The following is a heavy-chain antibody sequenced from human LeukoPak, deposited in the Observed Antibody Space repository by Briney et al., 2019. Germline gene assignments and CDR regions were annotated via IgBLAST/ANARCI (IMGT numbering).Heavy chain of an antibody. CDR1: GGTFSSYA. CDR3: ARDSGGGYYHYYMDV. Sequence: SVKVSCKASGGTFSSYAISWVRQAPGQGLEWMGGIIPVFGTANYAQEFQGRVTISTDESTSTAYMELSSLRSEDTAVYYCARDSGGGYYHYYMDVWGKGTTVTVSS. V-gene: IGHV1-69*05. D-gene: IGHD3-22*01. J-gene: IGHJ6*03. CDR2: IIPVFGTA.